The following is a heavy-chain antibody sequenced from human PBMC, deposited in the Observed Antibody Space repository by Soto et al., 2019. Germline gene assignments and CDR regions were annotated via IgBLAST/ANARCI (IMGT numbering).Heavy chain of an antibody. CDR1: GYSFTTYW. V-gene: IGHV5-51*01. Sequence: PGESLKISCKASGYSFTTYWIGWVRQMPGKGLEWMGIIYPDDSDTRYSPSFQGQVTISADKSISTAYLQWSSLKASDTAMYYCARPAGSGYYPFDYWGQGTLVTVPQ. CDR2: IYPDDSDT. D-gene: IGHD3-22*01. J-gene: IGHJ4*02. CDR3: ARPAGSGYYPFDY.